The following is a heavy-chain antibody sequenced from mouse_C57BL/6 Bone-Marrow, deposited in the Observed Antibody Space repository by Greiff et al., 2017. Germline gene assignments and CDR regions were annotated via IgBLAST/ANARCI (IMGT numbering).Heavy chain of an antibody. CDR3: ARGAMVTTAYYFDY. CDR1: GYTFTGYW. Sequence: VQLQESGAELMKPGASVKLSCKATGYTFTGYWIEWVKQRPGHGLEWIGEILPGSGSTNYNEKFKGKATLTADKSSSTAYMQFSSLTSEDSAIYYCARGAMVTTAYYFDYWGQGTTLTVSS. CDR2: ILPGSGST. V-gene: IGHV1-9*01. D-gene: IGHD2-2*01. J-gene: IGHJ2*01.